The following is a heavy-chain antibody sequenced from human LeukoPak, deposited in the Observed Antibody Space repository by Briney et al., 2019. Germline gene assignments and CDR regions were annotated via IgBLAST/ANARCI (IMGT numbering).Heavy chain of an antibody. Sequence: SETLFLTCTVSGGAIRSHYWNWNRQPAGKGLEWIGRIYSSGYTNDNPFLKSRITMSVDMSKNQFSLRLNSVTAADTAVYYCARGEHSVDSWGQGMLVTVSS. CDR2: IYSSGYT. J-gene: IGHJ4*02. CDR3: ARGEHSVDS. V-gene: IGHV4-4*07. CDR1: GGAIRSHY. D-gene: IGHD1/OR15-1a*01.